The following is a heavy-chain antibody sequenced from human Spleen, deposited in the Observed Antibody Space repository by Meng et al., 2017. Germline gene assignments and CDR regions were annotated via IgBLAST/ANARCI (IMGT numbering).Heavy chain of an antibody. CDR2: IIPILGIA. J-gene: IGHJ3*02. D-gene: IGHD5-18*01. CDR1: GGTFSTYT. Sequence: SVKVSCKTSGGTFSTYTITWVRQAPGQGLEWMGRIIPILGIANYAQKFQGRVTITADKSTSTAYMELSSLRSEDTAVYYCARDGQLWLHGDAFDIWGQGTMVTVSS. V-gene: IGHV1-69*04. CDR3: ARDGQLWLHGDAFDI.